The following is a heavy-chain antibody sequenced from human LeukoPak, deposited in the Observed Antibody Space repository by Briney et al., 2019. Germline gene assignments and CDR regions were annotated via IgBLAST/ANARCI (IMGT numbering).Heavy chain of an antibody. CDR2: ISSSSSYI. D-gene: IGHD3-22*01. J-gene: IGHJ4*02. CDR3: TRDWWYYYDSSGYYIDY. V-gene: IGHV3-21*01. Sequence: GGSLRLSCAASGFTFSSYSMNWLRQAPGKGLEWVSSISSSSSYIYYADSVKGRFTISRDNAKNSLYLQMNRLRAEDAAVYYCTRDWWYYYDSSGYYIDYWGQGTLVTVSS. CDR1: GFTFSSYS.